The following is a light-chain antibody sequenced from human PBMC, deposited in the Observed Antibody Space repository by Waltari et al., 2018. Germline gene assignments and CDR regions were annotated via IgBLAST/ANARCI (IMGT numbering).Light chain of an antibody. Sequence: EIVLTQSPGTLSLSPGESATLSCRTSESVPRALARYQAKPGQAPRLLIYGASNRATGIPDRFRGSGSGTAFSLTISSLEPEDFAVYYCQQYLRLPVTFGEGTKVEVK. V-gene: IGKV3-20*01. CDR1: ESVPRA. J-gene: IGKJ1*01. CDR3: QQYLRLPVT. CDR2: GAS.